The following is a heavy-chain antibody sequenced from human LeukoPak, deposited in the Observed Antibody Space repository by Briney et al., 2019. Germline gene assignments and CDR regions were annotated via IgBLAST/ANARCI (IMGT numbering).Heavy chain of an antibody. CDR2: IYTSGST. Sequence: SETLSLTCTVSGGSISSYYWSWIRQPAGKGLEWIGRIYTSGSTNYNPSLKSRVSMSVDTSKNQFSLKLSSVTAADTAVYYCARESGLAATGGVDYWGQGTLATVSS. CDR1: GGSISSYY. D-gene: IGHD2-15*01. J-gene: IGHJ4*02. CDR3: ARESGLAATGGVDY. V-gene: IGHV4-4*07.